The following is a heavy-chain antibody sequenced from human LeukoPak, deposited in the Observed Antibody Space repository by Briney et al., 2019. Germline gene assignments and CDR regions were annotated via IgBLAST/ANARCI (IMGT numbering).Heavy chain of an antibody. J-gene: IGHJ5*02. CDR2: INHSGST. CDR3: ARIRMATTNWFDP. Sequence: PSETLSLTCAVHGGSFSGYYWSWIRQPPGKGLEWIGEINHSGSTNYNPSLKSRVTISVDTSKNQFSLKLSSVTAADTAVYYCARIRMATTNWFDPWGQGTLVTVSS. V-gene: IGHV4-34*01. D-gene: IGHD5-12*01. CDR1: GGSFSGYY.